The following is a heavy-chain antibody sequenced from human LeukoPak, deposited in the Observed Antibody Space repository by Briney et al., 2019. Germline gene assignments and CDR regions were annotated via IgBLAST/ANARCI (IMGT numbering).Heavy chain of an antibody. Sequence: GESLKSSCAASGFNFSNYVMTWVRQAPGKGLEWVSVVTGSSSNTYYADSVKGRFTISRDNSKNMLYLEMNSLRVEDTAIYYCAKDRSSTNSCSIYWGRGNLVTVSS. CDR3: AKDRSSTNSCSIY. CDR1: GFNFSNYV. J-gene: IGHJ4*02. CDR2: VTGSSSNT. V-gene: IGHV3-23*01. D-gene: IGHD2-2*01.